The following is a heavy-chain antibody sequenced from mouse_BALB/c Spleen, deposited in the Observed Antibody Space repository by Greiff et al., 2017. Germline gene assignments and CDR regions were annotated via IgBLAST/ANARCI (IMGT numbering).Heavy chain of an antibody. CDR1: GYAFSSYW. CDR2: IYPGDGDT. Sequence: QVQLQQSGAELVRPGSSVKISCKASGYAFSSYWMNWVKQRPGQGLEWIGQIYPGDGDTNYNGKFKGKATLTADKSSSTAYMQLSSLTSEDSAVYFCARWASYGNWFAYWGQGTLVTVSA. CDR3: ARWASYGNWFAY. J-gene: IGHJ3*01. V-gene: IGHV1-80*01. D-gene: IGHD2-1*01.